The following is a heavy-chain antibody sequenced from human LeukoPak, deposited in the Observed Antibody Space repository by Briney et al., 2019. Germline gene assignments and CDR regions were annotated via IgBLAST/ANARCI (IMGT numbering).Heavy chain of an antibody. J-gene: IGHJ3*02. Sequence: PGGSLKLSCAASGFTFSGSAMHWVRQASGKGLEWVGRIRSKANSYATAYAASVKGRFTISRDDSKNTAYLQMNSLKTEDTAVYYCTSLGYSSSWVAFDIWGQGTMVTVSS. V-gene: IGHV3-73*01. CDR1: GFTFSGSA. CDR3: TSLGYSSSWVAFDI. D-gene: IGHD6-13*01. CDR2: IRSKANSYAT.